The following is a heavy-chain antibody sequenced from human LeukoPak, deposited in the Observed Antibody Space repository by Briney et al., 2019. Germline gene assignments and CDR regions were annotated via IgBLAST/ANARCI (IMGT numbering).Heavy chain of an antibody. D-gene: IGHD2-2*01. CDR3: ARGGVVVPAALYYYYYGMDV. CDR1: GGSISSYY. V-gene: IGHV4-59*08. CDR2: IYYSGST. J-gene: IGHJ6*02. Sequence: SETLSLTCTVSGGSISSYYWSWIRQPPGKGLEWIGYIYYSGSTNYNPSLKSRVTISVDTSKNQFSLKLSSVTAADTAVYYCARGGVVVPAALYYYYYGMDVWGRGTTVTVSS.